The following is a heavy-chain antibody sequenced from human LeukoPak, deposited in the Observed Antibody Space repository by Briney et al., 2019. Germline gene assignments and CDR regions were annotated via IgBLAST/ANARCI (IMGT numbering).Heavy chain of an antibody. Sequence: GGSLRLSCAASGFTFSTYYMSWVRQAPGTGLEWVANIKQDGSEKYYVDSVKGRFTISRDNSKNTLYLQMNSLRAEDTAVYYCARGYSSGWYHWFDPWGQGTLVTVSS. D-gene: IGHD6-19*01. CDR2: IKQDGSEK. CDR1: GFTFSTYY. CDR3: ARGYSSGWYHWFDP. V-gene: IGHV3-7*03. J-gene: IGHJ5*02.